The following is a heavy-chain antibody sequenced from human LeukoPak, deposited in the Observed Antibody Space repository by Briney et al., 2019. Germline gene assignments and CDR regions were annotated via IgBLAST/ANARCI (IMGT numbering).Heavy chain of an antibody. D-gene: IGHD6-19*01. V-gene: IGHV3-33*01. Sequence: PGGSLRLSCAASGFTFSSYGMHWVRQAPGKGLEWVAVIWYDGSNKYYADSVKGRFTISRDNSKNTLYLQMNSLRAEDTAVYYCARVMYGSGWYGDYWGQGTLVTVSS. CDR3: ARVMYGSGWYGDY. CDR2: IWYDGSNK. CDR1: GFTFSSYG. J-gene: IGHJ4*02.